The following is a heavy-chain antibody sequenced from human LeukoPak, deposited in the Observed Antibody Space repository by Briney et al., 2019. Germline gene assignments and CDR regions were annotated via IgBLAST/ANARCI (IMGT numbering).Heavy chain of an antibody. Sequence: GESLKISCRGSGYSYTTYWIGWVRQMPGKGLEWMGIIYPGDSDTRYSPSFQGQVTMSADKSINTAYLQWSSLKASDTAMYYCARRQGCSSSSCPPDSWGQGTLVTVSS. V-gene: IGHV5-51*01. CDR2: IYPGDSDT. CDR1: GYSYTTYW. J-gene: IGHJ4*02. D-gene: IGHD2-15*01. CDR3: ARRQGCSSSSCPPDS.